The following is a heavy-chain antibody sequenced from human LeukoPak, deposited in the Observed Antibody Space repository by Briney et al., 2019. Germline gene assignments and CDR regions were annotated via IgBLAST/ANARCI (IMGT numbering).Heavy chain of an antibody. CDR2: IYYSGST. D-gene: IGHD4-23*01. CDR1: GGSISSSSYY. J-gene: IGHJ5*02. V-gene: IGHV4-39*01. CDR3: ARQIGDYGGRLLSVDP. Sequence: SETLSLTCTVSGGSISSSSYYWGWIRQPPGKGLEWIGSIYYSGSTYYNPSLKSRVTISVDTSKNQFSLKLSSVTAADTAVYYCARQIGDYGGRLLSVDPWGQGTLVTVSS.